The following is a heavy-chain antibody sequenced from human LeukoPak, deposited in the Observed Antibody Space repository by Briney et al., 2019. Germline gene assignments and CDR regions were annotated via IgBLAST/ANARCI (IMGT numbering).Heavy chain of an antibody. D-gene: IGHD3-10*01. J-gene: IGHJ5*02. V-gene: IGHV4-4*07. CDR1: GGSISSYY. Sequence: SETLSLTCTVSGGSISSYYWSWIRQPAGKGLEWIGRIYTSGGTNYNPSLKSRVTMSVDTSKNQFSLKLSSVTAADTAVYYCARDAGVRGVVYWFDPWGQGTLVTVSS. CDR2: IYTSGGT. CDR3: ARDAGVRGVVYWFDP.